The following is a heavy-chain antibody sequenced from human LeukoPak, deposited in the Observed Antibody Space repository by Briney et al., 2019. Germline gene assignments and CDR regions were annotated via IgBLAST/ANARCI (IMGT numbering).Heavy chain of an antibody. D-gene: IGHD2-2*01. CDR2: IKQDGSER. J-gene: IGHJ4*02. V-gene: IGHV3-7*01. Sequence: PGGSLRLSCAASGFTFSNYWMSWVRQAPGKGLEWVANIKQDGSERYYVDSVKGRFAISRDNAKNSLCLQMNSLRAEDTAVYYCARNQLPAYWGQGTLVTVSS. CDR3: ARNQLPAY. CDR1: GFTFSNYW.